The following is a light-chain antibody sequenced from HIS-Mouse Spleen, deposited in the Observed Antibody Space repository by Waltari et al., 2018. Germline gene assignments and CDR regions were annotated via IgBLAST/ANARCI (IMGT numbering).Light chain of an antibody. CDR2: EVS. CDR1: SSDVGGSNY. V-gene: IGLV2-8*01. Sequence: QSALTQPPSASGSPGQSVTISCTGTSSDVGGSNYVSWYQQHPGKATKLMVYEVSKRPSGVPDRFSGSKSGNTASLTVSGLQAEDEADYYCSSYAGSNNSLYVFGTGTKVTVL. J-gene: IGLJ1*01. CDR3: SSYAGSNNSLYV.